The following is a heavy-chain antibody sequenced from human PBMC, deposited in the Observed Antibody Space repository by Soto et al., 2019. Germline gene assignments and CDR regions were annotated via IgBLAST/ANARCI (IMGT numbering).Heavy chain of an antibody. J-gene: IGHJ6*02. CDR3: ARHPGYCSGGSCPHSYYYYYGMDV. V-gene: IGHV4-4*02. CDR2: IYHSVST. D-gene: IGHD2-15*01. Sequence: QVQLQESGPGLVKPSGTLSLTCAVSGGSISSSNWWSWVSQPPGKGLEWIGEIYHSVSTNYNPSLKSRVTISVDKSKNQFSLKLSSVTAADTAVYYCARHPGYCSGGSCPHSYYYYYGMDVWGQGTTVTVSS. CDR1: GGSISSSNW.